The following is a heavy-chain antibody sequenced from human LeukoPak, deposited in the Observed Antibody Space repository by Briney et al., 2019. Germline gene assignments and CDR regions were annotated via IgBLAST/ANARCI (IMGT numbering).Heavy chain of an antibody. J-gene: IGHJ5*02. CDR3: ARDLSTYWLDP. D-gene: IGHD2-2*01. CDR2: IYSGGST. CDR1: EFTVSDNY. Sequence: PGGSLRLSCAASEFTVSDNYMSWVRQAPGKGLEWVSVIYSGGSTYYADSVKGRFTISRDNSKNTLELQMDSLRAEDTAAYYCARDLSTYWLDPWGQGTLVTVSS. V-gene: IGHV3-66*01.